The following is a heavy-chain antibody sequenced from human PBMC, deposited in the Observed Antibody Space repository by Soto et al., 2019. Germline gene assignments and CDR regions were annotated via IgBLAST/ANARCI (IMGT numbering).Heavy chain of an antibody. V-gene: IGHV1-18*01. J-gene: IGHJ5*02. D-gene: IGHD3-3*01. CDR3: ARDMEFWSGYRNWFDP. CDR1: GYTFTSYG. Sequence: SVKVSCKASGYTFTSYGISWVRQAPGQGLEWMGWISAYNGNTNYAQKLQGRVTMTTDTSTSTAYMELRSLRSDDTAVYYCARDMEFWSGYRNWFDPWGQGTMVTVSS. CDR2: ISAYNGNT.